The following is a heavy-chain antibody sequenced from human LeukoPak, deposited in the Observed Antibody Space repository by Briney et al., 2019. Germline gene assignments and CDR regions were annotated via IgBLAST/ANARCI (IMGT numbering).Heavy chain of an antibody. CDR1: GGSISSGGYY. V-gene: IGHV4-31*03. D-gene: IGHD3-10*01. CDR2: IYYSGST. CDR3: ASILWFGESNDY. Sequence: SETLSLTCTVSGGSISSGGYYWSWIRRHPGKGLEWIGYIYYSGSTYYNPSLKSRVTISVDTSKNQPSLKLSSVTAADTAVYYCASILWFGESNDYWGQGTLVTVSS. J-gene: IGHJ4*02.